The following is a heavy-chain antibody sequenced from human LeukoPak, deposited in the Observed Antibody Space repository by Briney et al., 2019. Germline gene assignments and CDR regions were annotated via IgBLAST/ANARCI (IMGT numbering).Heavy chain of an antibody. Sequence: PSETLSLTCAVYGGSFSGYYWSWIRQPTGKGLEWIGEINHSGSTNYNPSLKSRVTISVDTSKNQFSLKLSSVTAADTAVYYCARGLYYDFWSGFPNYFDYWGQGTLVTVSS. J-gene: IGHJ4*02. V-gene: IGHV4-34*01. CDR2: INHSGST. CDR3: ARGLYYDFWSGFPNYFDY. CDR1: GGSFSGYY. D-gene: IGHD3-3*01.